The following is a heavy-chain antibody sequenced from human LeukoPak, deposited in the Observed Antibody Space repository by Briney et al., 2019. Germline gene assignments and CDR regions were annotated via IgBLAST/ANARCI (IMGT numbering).Heavy chain of an antibody. J-gene: IGHJ6*02. V-gene: IGHV4-30-4*01. CDR3: ARDPAVIYYYYGMDV. D-gene: IGHD2-21*01. CDR2: IYYSGST. CDR1: GGSISSGDHY. Sequence: PSETLSLTCTVSGGSISSGDHYWSWIRQPPGKGLEWIGYIYYSGSTYYNPSLKSRVTISVDTSKNQFSLKLSSVTAADTAVYYCARDPAVIYYYYGMDVWGQGTTVTVSS.